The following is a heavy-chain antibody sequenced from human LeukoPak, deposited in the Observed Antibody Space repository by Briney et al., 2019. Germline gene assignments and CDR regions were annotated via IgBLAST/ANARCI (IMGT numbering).Heavy chain of an antibody. V-gene: IGHV3-30*04. Sequence: GGSLRLSCAASGFTFSSYAMHWVRQAPGKGLGWVAVIPYDGSNKYYADSVKGRFTISRDNAKNSLYLQMNSLRAEDTAVYYCARVEASGYDYGAFDYWGQGTLVTVSS. CDR1: GFTFSSYA. D-gene: IGHD5-12*01. J-gene: IGHJ4*02. CDR2: IPYDGSNK. CDR3: ARVEASGYDYGAFDY.